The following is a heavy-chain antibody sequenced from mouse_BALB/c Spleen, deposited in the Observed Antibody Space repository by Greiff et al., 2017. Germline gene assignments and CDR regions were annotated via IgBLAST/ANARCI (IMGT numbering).Heavy chain of an antibody. J-gene: IGHJ2*01. CDR3: ARGDYGSRAFDY. CDR1: GYAFSSYW. D-gene: IGHD1-1*01. V-gene: IGHV1-80*01. CDR2: IYPGDGDT. Sequence: VMLVESGAELVRPGSSVKISCKASGYAFSSYWMNWVKQRPGQGLEWIGQIYPGDGDTNYNGKFKGKATLTADKSSSTAYMQLSSLTSEDSAVYFCARGDYGSRAFDYWGQGTTLTVSS.